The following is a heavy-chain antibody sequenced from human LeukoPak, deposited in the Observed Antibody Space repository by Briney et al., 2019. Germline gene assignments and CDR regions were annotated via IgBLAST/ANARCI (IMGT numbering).Heavy chain of an antibody. Sequence: GSLRLSCAASGFTFSTYWMTWVRQAPGKGLEWIGEINHSGSTNYNPSLKSRVTISVDTSKNQFSLKLGSVTAADTAVYYCARTSGYSSSWYSEAWFDPWGQGTLVTVSS. CDR1: GFTFSTYW. CDR3: ARTSGYSSSWYSEAWFDP. V-gene: IGHV4-34*01. D-gene: IGHD6-13*01. J-gene: IGHJ5*02. CDR2: INHSGST.